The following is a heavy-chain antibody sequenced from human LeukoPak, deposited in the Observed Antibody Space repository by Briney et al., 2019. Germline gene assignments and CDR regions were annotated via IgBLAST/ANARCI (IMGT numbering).Heavy chain of an antibody. CDR1: GYTFTGYY. Sequence: GASVKVSCKASGYTFTGYYMHWVRQAPGRGLERMGWINPNSGGTNYAQKFQGRVTMTRDTSISTAYMELSRLRSDDTAVYYCARDGGRYCSGGSCYSDLYYYMDVWGKGTTVTVSS. CDR2: INPNSGGT. D-gene: IGHD2-15*01. J-gene: IGHJ6*03. CDR3: ARDGGRYCSGGSCYSDLYYYMDV. V-gene: IGHV1-2*02.